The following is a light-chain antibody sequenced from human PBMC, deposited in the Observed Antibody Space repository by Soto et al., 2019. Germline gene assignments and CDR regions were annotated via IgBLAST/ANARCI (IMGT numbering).Light chain of an antibody. Sequence: QSALTQPPSASGSPGQSVTISCTGTGNDVGGYNYVSWYHQHPGRAPKLMIYEDSERPSGVPDRFSGSKSGTTATLTVSGLQAEDEADYFCRTSDGSHNHVIFGAGTKLTVL. J-gene: IGLJ2*01. CDR1: GNDVGGYNY. CDR3: RTSDGSHNHVI. CDR2: EDS. V-gene: IGLV2-8*01.